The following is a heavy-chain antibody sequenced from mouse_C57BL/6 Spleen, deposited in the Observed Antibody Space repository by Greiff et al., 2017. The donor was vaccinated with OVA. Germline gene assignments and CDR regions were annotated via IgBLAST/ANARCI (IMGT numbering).Heavy chain of an antibody. Sequence: EVQRVESGPELVKPGASVKIPCKASGYTFTDYNMDWVKQSHGKSLEWIGDINPNNGGTIYNQKFKGKATLTVDKSSSTAYMELRSLTSEDTAVYYCARWNYGSSLYAMDYGGQGTSVTVSS. CDR3: ARWNYGSSLYAMDY. CDR1: GYTFTDYN. D-gene: IGHD1-1*01. CDR2: INPNNGGT. J-gene: IGHJ4*01. V-gene: IGHV1-18*01.